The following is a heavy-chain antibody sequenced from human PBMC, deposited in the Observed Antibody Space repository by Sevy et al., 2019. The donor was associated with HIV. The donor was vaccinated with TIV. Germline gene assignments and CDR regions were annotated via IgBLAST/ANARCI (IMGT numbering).Heavy chain of an antibody. V-gene: IGHV1-24*01. Sequence: ASVKVSCMVSGYTLSELSMHWVRQAPGKGHEWMGSFDPEDDETIYAQKFQGRVTMTEDTSTDTAYMELNNLRSEDTAVYYCATTKDYYDSSGSPFDYWGQGTLVTVSS. CDR1: GYTLSELS. D-gene: IGHD3-22*01. CDR2: FDPEDDET. J-gene: IGHJ4*02. CDR3: ATTKDYYDSSGSPFDY.